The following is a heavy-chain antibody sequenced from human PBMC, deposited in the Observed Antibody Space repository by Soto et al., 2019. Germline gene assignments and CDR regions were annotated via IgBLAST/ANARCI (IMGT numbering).Heavy chain of an antibody. D-gene: IGHD3-9*01. CDR3: ARDPSYILTGYRDLDY. V-gene: IGHV1-3*01. CDR1: GYTFTSYA. Sequence: ASVKVSCKASGYTFTSYAMHWVRQAPGQRLEWMGWINAGNGNTKYSQKLQGRVTITRDTSASTAYMELSSLRSEDTAVYYCARDPSYILTGYRDLDYWGQGTLVTVSS. CDR2: INAGNGNT. J-gene: IGHJ4*02.